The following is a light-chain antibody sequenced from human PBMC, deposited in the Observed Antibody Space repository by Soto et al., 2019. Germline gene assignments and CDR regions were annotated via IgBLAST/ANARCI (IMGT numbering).Light chain of an antibody. Sequence: EIVLTQSPGTLSLAPGEGATLSCRASQSVTNFYLAWYQQKPGQTPRLLIYDASSRPTGIPDRFSGSGSGTDFTLTISSLEPEDFAVYYCHHYGTSPPWTFGQGTKVDI. V-gene: IGKV3-20*01. CDR3: HHYGTSPPWT. CDR2: DAS. J-gene: IGKJ1*01. CDR1: QSVTNFY.